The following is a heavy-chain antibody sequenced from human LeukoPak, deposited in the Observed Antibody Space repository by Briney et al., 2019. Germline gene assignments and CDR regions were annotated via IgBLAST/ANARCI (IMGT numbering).Heavy chain of an antibody. J-gene: IGHJ4*02. CDR1: KFTFSSYD. CDR2: IRYDGSNK. V-gene: IGHV3-30*02. CDR3: AKSGTDSSGYYVHY. Sequence: SGGSLRLSCAASKFTFSSYDMHWVRQAPGKGLEWVAFIRYDGSNKYYADSVKGRFTISRDNSKNTLYLQMNSLRAEDTAVYYCAKSGTDSSGYYVHYWGQGTLVTVSS. D-gene: IGHD3-22*01.